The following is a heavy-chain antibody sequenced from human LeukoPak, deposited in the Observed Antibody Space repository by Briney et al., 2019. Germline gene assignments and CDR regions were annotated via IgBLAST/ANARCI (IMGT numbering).Heavy chain of an antibody. CDR2: IYYSGSI. Sequence: PSETLSLTCTVSGASISSYYWSWIRQPPGKGLEWIAYIYYSGSINYNPSLKSRVTISVDTSKNQFSLKLSSVTAADTAVYYCARGGGTYYGVDVWGQGTTVTVSS. D-gene: IGHD1/OR15-1a*01. V-gene: IGHV4-59*01. J-gene: IGHJ6*02. CDR3: ARGGGTYYGVDV. CDR1: GASISSYY.